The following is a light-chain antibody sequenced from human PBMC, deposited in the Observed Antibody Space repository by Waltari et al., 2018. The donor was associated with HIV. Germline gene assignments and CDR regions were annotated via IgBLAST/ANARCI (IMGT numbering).Light chain of an antibody. CDR2: AAT. CDR1: QGVSSW. Sequence: DIQMTQSPSSLSASVGDRVTITCRASQGVSSWVARYQHKPDKAPKALIYAATNLQSGVPSRFSGSGSGTIFTLIISSLQPEDFATYYCQQYKTFPLTFGGGTKV. CDR3: QQYKTFPLT. V-gene: IGKV1D-16*01. J-gene: IGKJ4*01.